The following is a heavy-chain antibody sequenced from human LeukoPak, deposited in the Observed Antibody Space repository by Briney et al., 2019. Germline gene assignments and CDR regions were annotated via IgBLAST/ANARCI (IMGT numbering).Heavy chain of an antibody. CDR1: GYSIGSGYY. Sequence: SETLSLTCAVSGYSIGSGYYWGWIRQPPGTGLEWIGSIYHSGSTYYNPSLKSRVTISVDTSKNQFSLKLSSVTAADTAVYYCARRGWDTAMDYWGQGTLVTVSS. J-gene: IGHJ4*02. V-gene: IGHV4-38-2*01. CDR3: ARRGWDTAMDY. D-gene: IGHD5-18*01. CDR2: IYHSGST.